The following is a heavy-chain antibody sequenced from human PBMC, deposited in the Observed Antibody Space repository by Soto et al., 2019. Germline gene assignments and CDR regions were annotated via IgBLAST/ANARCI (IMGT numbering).Heavy chain of an antibody. V-gene: IGHV4-30-4*01. CDR1: GGSISSDDYY. Sequence: PSETLSLTCPVSGGSISSDDYYWSWIRQPPGKGLEWLGNIYNSESTYYNPSIKSRVTMSVDTSKNQFSLKLSSVTAADTAVYYCARGPDIVATITRSFDFWGQGILVTVSS. D-gene: IGHD5-12*01. CDR3: ARGPDIVATITRSFDF. CDR2: IYNSEST. J-gene: IGHJ4*02.